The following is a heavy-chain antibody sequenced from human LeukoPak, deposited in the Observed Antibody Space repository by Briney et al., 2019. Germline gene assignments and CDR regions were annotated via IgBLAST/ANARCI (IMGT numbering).Heavy chain of an antibody. V-gene: IGHV3-23*01. J-gene: IGHJ4*02. CDR1: GSTFNSYA. D-gene: IGHD5-18*01. CDR2: ISGSGGST. Sequence: GGSLRLSCAASGSTFNSYAMSWVRQAPGKGLEWVSAISGSGGSTYYADSVKGRFTISRDNSKNTLYLQMNSLRAEDTAVYYCAKPTATAMAPFDYWGQGTLVTVSS. CDR3: AKPTATAMAPFDY.